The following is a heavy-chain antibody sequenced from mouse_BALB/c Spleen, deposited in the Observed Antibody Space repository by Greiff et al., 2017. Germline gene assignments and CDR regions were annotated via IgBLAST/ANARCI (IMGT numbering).Heavy chain of an antibody. CDR3: ASSGSSWYFAV. V-gene: IGHV1-84*02. CDR1: GYTFTDYY. CDR2: INPGSGNT. J-gene: IGHJ1*01. D-gene: IGHD1-1*01. Sequence: VQVVESGPELVKPGASVKISCKASGYTFTDYYINWVKQKPGQGLEWIGRINPGSGNTKYNEKFKGKATLTVDTSSSTAYMQLSSLTSEDTSVYSCASSGSSWYFAVWGAGTTVTVSA.